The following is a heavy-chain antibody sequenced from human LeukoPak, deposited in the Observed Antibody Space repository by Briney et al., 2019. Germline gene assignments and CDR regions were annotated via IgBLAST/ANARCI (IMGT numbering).Heavy chain of an antibody. D-gene: IGHD6-19*01. J-gene: IGHJ4*02. CDR3: ASQRLAGRYSSGWFERPELDY. CDR1: GGSISSSSYY. Sequence: PSETLSLTCTVSGGSISSSSYYWGWIRQPPGKGLEWIGSIYYSGSTYYNPSLKSRVTISVDTSKNQFSLKLSSVTAADTAVYYCASQRLAGRYSSGWFERPELDYWGQGTLVTVSS. CDR2: IYYSGST. V-gene: IGHV4-39*01.